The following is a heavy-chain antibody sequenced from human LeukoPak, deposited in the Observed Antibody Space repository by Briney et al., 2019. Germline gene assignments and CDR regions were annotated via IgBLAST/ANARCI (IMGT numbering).Heavy chain of an antibody. CDR1: GFTFSSYA. CDR2: ISGSGGST. V-gene: IGHV3-23*01. CDR3: ARAGYYYDSSGYYWEFDY. Sequence: PGGSLRLSCAASGFTFSSYAMSWVRQAPGKGLEWVSAISGSGGSTYYADSVKGRFTISRDNSKNTLYLQMNSLRAEDTAVYYCARAGYYYDSSGYYWEFDYWGQGTLVTVSS. J-gene: IGHJ4*02. D-gene: IGHD3-22*01.